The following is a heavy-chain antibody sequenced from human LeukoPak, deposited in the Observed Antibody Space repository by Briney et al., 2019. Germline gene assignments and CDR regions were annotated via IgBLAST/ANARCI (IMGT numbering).Heavy chain of an antibody. Sequence: SDPLSLTCIVSGDSISRYYGRWIRHPPGKGLEWIGYIYYSGSTIYNPSLKSRVTISVDTAKNQFSLKLSSVTAADTAVYYCARGTYGDYVISAFDIWGQGTMVTVSS. D-gene: IGHD4-17*01. CDR3: ARGTYGDYVISAFDI. J-gene: IGHJ3*02. CDR1: GDSISRYY. V-gene: IGHV4-59*07. CDR2: IYYSGST.